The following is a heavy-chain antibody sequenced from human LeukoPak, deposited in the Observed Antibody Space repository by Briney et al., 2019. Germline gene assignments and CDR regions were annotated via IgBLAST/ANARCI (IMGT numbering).Heavy chain of an antibody. CDR1: GGSFSGYY. J-gene: IGHJ4*02. CDR2: INHSGST. Sequence: SETLSLTCAVYGGSFSGYYGSWIRQPPGKGLEWIGEINHSGSTNYNPSLKSRVTISVDTSKNQFSLKLSSVTAADTAVYYCARDLIAVAGTRGSNDYWGQGTLVTVSS. V-gene: IGHV4-34*01. D-gene: IGHD6-19*01. CDR3: ARDLIAVAGTRGSNDY.